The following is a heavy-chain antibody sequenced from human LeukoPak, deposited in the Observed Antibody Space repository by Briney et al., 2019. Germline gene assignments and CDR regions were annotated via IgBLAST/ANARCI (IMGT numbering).Heavy chain of an antibody. CDR1: GYTLTELS. CDR3: ATDRMWYSSSWYYVDY. D-gene: IGHD6-13*01. CDR2: FDPEDGET. J-gene: IGHJ4*02. V-gene: IGHV1-24*01. Sequence: ASVKVSCKVSGYTLTELSMHWVRQAPGKGLEWMGGFDPEDGETIYAQKFQGRVTMTEDTSTDTAYMELSSLRSEDTAVYYCATDRMWYSSSWYYVDYWGQGTLVTVSS.